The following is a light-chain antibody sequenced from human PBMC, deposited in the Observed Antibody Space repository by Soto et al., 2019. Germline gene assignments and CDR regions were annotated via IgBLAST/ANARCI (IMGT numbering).Light chain of an antibody. Sequence: DIQMTQSPSSLSASVGDRVTITCRASQGIRNYLAWYQQKPGKVPKLLIYAASTLQSGVPSRFSGSGSGTDFTLTISSLQPEDVATYYCQKYNSAPRTFGQVTKVEI. CDR3: QKYNSAPRT. CDR1: QGIRNY. V-gene: IGKV1-27*01. J-gene: IGKJ1*01. CDR2: AAS.